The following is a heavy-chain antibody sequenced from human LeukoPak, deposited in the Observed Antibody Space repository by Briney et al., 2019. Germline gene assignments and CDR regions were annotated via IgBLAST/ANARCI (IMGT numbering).Heavy chain of an antibody. J-gene: IGHJ6*03. CDR3: ARATHFSASTGGPYMDV. D-gene: IGHD2-8*02. CDR1: GGSISSGGYF. Sequence: PSQTLSLTCTVSGGSISSGGYFWSWIRQHPGKGLEWIAHIYHAGSTHDNPSLRGRVGISLDTSANQFPLRLSSVTAADTAVYFCARATHFSASTGGPYMDVWGQGTTVTVSS. CDR2: IYHAGST. V-gene: IGHV4-31*03.